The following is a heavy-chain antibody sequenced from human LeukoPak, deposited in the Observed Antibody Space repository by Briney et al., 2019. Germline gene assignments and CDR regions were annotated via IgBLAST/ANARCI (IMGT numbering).Heavy chain of an antibody. Sequence: SETLSLTCTASGGSIISHYWSWIRQPAGKGLVWIGSIYYSGSTNYNPSLKSRVTISVDASKNQFSLKLGSVSAADTAVYYCARYLENRGSYLAYGYFDYWGQGTLVTVSS. CDR3: ARYLENRGSYLAYGYFDY. CDR2: IYYSGST. J-gene: IGHJ4*02. V-gene: IGHV4-59*11. D-gene: IGHD1-26*01. CDR1: GGSIISHY.